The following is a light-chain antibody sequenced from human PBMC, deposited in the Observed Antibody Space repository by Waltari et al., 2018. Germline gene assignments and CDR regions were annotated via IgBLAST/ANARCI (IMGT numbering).Light chain of an antibody. V-gene: IGLV1-51*01. J-gene: IGLJ3*02. Sequence: QSALTQPPSVSAAPGQKVTITCPGNSPVIRLSLVSGYQHLPGIAPKLLIYDNNERPSGIPDRFSGSKSGTSATLAITGLQTGDEADYYCKTWNPTLSAVVFGGGTKLTVL. CDR3: KTWNPTLSAVV. CDR1: SPVIRLSL. CDR2: DNN.